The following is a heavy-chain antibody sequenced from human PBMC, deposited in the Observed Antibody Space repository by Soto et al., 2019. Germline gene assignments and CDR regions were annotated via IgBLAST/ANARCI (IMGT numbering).Heavy chain of an antibody. J-gene: IGHJ6*02. D-gene: IGHD7-27*01. CDR3: VKWDWGEGISNYYYYGMDV. CDR1: GFTFSSYA. CDR2: ISSNGGST. V-gene: IGHV3-64D*08. Sequence: GGSLRLSCSASGFTFSSYAMHWVRQAPGKGLEYVSAISSNGGSTYYADSVKGRFTISRDNSKNTLYLQMSSLRAEDTAVYYCVKWDWGEGISNYYYYGMDVWGQGTTVTVSS.